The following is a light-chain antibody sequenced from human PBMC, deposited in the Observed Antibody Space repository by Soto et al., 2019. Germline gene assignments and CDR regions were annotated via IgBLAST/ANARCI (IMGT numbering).Light chain of an antibody. CDR3: SSRTTSNPYV. J-gene: IGLJ1*01. CDR1: SSDIGAYNS. Sequence: QSALTQPASVSESPGQSITISCTGTSSDIGAYNSVSWYQQHPGKAPKLMIYEVSNRPSGVSNRFSASKSGNTASLTISGLQAEDAADYYCSSRTTSNPYVFGTGTKLTVL. CDR2: EVS. V-gene: IGLV2-14*01.